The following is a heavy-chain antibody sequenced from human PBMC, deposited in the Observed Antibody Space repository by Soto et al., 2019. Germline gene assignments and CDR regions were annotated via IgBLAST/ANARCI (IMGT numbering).Heavy chain of an antibody. V-gene: IGHV3-33*01. CDR2: IWYDGSNK. D-gene: IGHD2-2*02. J-gene: IGHJ4*02. Sequence: QVQLVESGGGVVQPGRSLRLSCAASGFTFSSYGMHWVRQAPGKGLEWVAVIWYDGSNKYYADSVKGRFTISRDNSKNTLYLQMNSLRAEDTAVYCCASYCSSTSCYNFDYWGQGTLVTVSS. CDR1: GFTFSSYG. CDR3: ASYCSSTSCYNFDY.